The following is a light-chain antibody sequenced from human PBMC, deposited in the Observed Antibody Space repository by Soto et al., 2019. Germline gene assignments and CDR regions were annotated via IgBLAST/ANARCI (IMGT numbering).Light chain of an antibody. V-gene: IGLV4-69*01. CDR1: SGHSSYA. CDR2: LNSDGSH. J-gene: IGLJ2*01. CDR3: QTWGTGIVV. Sequence: QPVLTQSPSASASLGASVKLTCTLSSGHSSYAIAWHQQQPEKGPRYLMKLNSDGSHSKGDGIPDRFSGSSSGAERYLTISSLEFEDETDYCCQTWGTGIVVFGGGTKLTVL.